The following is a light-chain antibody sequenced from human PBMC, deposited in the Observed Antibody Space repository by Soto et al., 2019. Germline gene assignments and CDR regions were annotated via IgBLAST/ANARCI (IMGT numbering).Light chain of an antibody. Sequence: QSVVTQPPSASGTPGQRVTISCSGSASNIGSNPVNWYQQLPETAPKLLIYSSSHRPSGVPDRISGSKSGTSASLAISGLQSGDEADYYCAAWDVSLNVVVFGGGTKVTVL. J-gene: IGLJ2*01. CDR1: ASNIGSNP. CDR2: SSS. CDR3: AAWDVSLNVVV. V-gene: IGLV1-44*01.